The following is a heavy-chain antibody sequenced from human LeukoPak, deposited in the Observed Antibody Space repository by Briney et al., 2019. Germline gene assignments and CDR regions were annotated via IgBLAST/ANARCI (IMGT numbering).Heavy chain of an antibody. CDR2: IYYSGST. CDR3: ARSMVGATRFDY. J-gene: IGHJ4*02. D-gene: IGHD1-26*01. Sequence: PSETLSLTCTVSGGSIRNYYWSWIRQPPGKGLEWIGYIYYSGSTNYNPSLKSRVTISVDTSKNQFSLKLSSVTAADTAVYYCARSMVGATRFDYWGQGTLVTVSS. V-gene: IGHV4-59*01. CDR1: GGSIRNYY.